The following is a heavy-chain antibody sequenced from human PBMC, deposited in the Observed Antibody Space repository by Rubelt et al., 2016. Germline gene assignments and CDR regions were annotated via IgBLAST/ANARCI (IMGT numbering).Heavy chain of an antibody. CDR3: ARDPLPVRGVIMTPTH. V-gene: IGHV1-18*01. CDR2: ISAYNGNT. Sequence: QVQLVQSGAEVKKPGASVKVSCKASGYTFTSYGISWVRQAPGQGLEWMGWISAYNGNTNYAQKLPGRVTRTTDTSTSTAYMERRSLRSDDTAVYYCARDPLPVRGVIMTPTHWGQGTLVTVSS. CDR1: GYTFTSYG. J-gene: IGHJ4*02. D-gene: IGHD3-10*01.